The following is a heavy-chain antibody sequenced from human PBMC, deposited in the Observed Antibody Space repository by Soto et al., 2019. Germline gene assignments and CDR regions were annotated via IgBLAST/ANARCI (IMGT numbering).Heavy chain of an antibody. Sequence: EVQLLESGGGLLQPGGSLRLSCAASGFPFNRYAVTWVRQAPGKGLEWVSTISGGGDDTYYADSVKGRFTISRDNSKNTLYLQMNTLGAEDTAIYFCAKNTFVSGRVGPTDSWGLGTLVTVSS. V-gene: IGHV3-23*01. CDR3: AKNTFVSGRVGPTDS. CDR2: ISGGGDDT. J-gene: IGHJ4*02. CDR1: GFPFNRYA. D-gene: IGHD1-26*01.